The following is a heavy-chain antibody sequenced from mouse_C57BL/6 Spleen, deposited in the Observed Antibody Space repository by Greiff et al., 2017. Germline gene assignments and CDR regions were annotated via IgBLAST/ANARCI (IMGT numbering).Heavy chain of an antibody. D-gene: IGHD3-2*02. Sequence: VQLQQSGAELVRPGTSVKVSCKASGYAFTNYLIEWVKQRPGQGLEWIGVINPGSGGTKYNEKFKGKATLTADKSSSTAYMQLSSLTSEDSAVYFCARQLSPYVDYWGQGTTLTVSS. V-gene: IGHV1-54*01. CDR2: INPGSGGT. J-gene: IGHJ2*01. CDR3: ARQLSPYVDY. CDR1: GYAFTNYL.